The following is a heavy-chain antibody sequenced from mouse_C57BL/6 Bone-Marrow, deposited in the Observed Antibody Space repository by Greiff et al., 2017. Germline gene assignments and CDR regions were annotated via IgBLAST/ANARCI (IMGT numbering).Heavy chain of an antibody. CDR2: IYPSDSET. J-gene: IGHJ4*01. V-gene: IGHV1-61*01. CDR3: ARKGYYYGSMDY. CDR1: GYTFTSYW. D-gene: IGHD1-1*01. Sequence: VQLQQPGAELVRPGSSVKLSCKASGYTFTSYWMDWVKQRPGQGLEWIGNIYPSDSETHYNQKFKDKATLTVDKSSSTAYMQLSSLTSEDSAVYYCARKGYYYGSMDYWGQGTSVTVSS.